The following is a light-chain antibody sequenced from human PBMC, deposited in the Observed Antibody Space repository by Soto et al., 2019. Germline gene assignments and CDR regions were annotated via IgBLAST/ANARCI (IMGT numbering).Light chain of an antibody. CDR2: DAS. CDR3: NQGRT. CDR1: QSVSSY. V-gene: IGKV3-11*01. Sequence: EIVLTQSPAILSLTPGERATLSCRASQSVSSYLAWYQQKPGQAPRLLIYDASNRATGIPARFSGSGSGTAFILIISSLEPEDFSVYYSNQGRTFGQGTKVEIK. J-gene: IGKJ1*01.